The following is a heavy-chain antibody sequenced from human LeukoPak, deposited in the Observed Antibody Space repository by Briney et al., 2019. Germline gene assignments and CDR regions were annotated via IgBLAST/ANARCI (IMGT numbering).Heavy chain of an antibody. J-gene: IGHJ4*02. V-gene: IGHV3-15*01. Sequence: GSLRLSCAASGLTFSNAWMSWVRQAPGKGLEWVGRIKRKSDGGTTDYAAPVKGRFTISRDDSKNTLYLQMNSLKSEDTAVYYCTTELDVRPNHYWGQGTLVTVSS. D-gene: IGHD1-14*01. CDR2: IKRKSDGGTT. CDR3: TTELDVRPNHY. CDR1: GLTFSNAW.